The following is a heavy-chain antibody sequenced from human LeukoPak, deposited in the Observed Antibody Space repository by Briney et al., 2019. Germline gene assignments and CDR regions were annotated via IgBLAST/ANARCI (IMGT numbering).Heavy chain of an antibody. V-gene: IGHV3-30*02. D-gene: IGHD5-18*01. CDR3: ARDGYSYGFDP. CDR2: IRHDGNNK. CDR1: GFTFSSCA. J-gene: IGHJ5*02. Sequence: GGSLRLSCAASGFTFSSCAMSWVRQAPGKGLEWVAFIRHDGNNKYYADSVKGRFTISRDNSKNTLYLQMNSLRAEDTAVYYCARDGYSYGFDPWGQGTLVTVSS.